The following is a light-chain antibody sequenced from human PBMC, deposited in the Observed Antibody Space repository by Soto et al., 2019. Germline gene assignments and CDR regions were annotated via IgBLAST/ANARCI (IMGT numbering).Light chain of an antibody. J-gene: IGLJ3*02. V-gene: IGLV1-40*01. Sequence: QSVLTQPPSVSGAPGQRVTISCTGSSSNIGAGYDVHWYQQLPGTAPKLLIYGNSNRPSGVPDRFSGSKSGTSASLAITGPQPEDEADYSCQSYDRSLSGWVFGGGTKVTVL. CDR3: QSYDRSLSGWV. CDR1: SSNIGAGYD. CDR2: GNS.